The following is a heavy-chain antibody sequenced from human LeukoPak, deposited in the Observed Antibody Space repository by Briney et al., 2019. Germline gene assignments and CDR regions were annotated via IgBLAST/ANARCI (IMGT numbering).Heavy chain of an antibody. CDR3: ARDTYGGNSGAGYYSYMYV. CDR2: IYYSGST. J-gene: IGHJ6*03. CDR1: GGAISSYF. D-gene: IGHD4-23*01. Sequence: SETLSLTCTVSGGAISSYFWIWIRQPPGKGLEWIGYIYYSGSTNCNPSLESRVTISVNTSKNPFSLKLSPVTAAHSDVYYCARDTYGGNSGAGYYSYMYVWGKGTTVTISS. V-gene: IGHV4-59*08.